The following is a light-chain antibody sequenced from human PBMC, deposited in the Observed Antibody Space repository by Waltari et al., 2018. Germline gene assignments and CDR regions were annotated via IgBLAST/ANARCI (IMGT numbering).Light chain of an antibody. CDR1: SSHIGSNT. J-gene: IGLJ2*01. V-gene: IGLV1-44*01. Sequence: QSVLTQPPSASGTPGPRVPISCSGCSSHIGSNTVNWYQQLPGTAPKLLIYSNTQRPSVVPDRFSGSKSGTSASLAISGLQSEDEADYYCAAWDDSLNGPVFGGGTKLTVL. CDR3: AAWDDSLNGPV. CDR2: SNT.